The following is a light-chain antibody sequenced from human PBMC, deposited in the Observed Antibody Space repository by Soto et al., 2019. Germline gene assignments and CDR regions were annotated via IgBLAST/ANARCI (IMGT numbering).Light chain of an antibody. V-gene: IGLV4-69*01. Sequence: QSPSASASLGASVRFTCTLSSGHSSNAVAWHQQQPEKGPRFLMKLNSDGSHTKGDGIPDRFSGSSSGAERYLTISNLQSEDEAEYYCQTWGTGTVVFGGGTKLTVL. CDR3: QTWGTGTVV. J-gene: IGLJ2*01. CDR1: SGHSSNA. CDR2: LNSDGSH.